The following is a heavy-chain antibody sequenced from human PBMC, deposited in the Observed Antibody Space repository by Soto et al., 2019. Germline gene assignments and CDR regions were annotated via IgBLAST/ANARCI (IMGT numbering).Heavy chain of an antibody. J-gene: IGHJ6*02. V-gene: IGHV3-33*01. CDR3: ARELGATPPLYYYGMDV. D-gene: IGHD1-26*01. Sequence: VQLVESGGGVVQPGRSLRLSCAASGFTFSSYGMHWVRQAPGKGLEWVAVIWYDGSNKYYADSVKGRFTISRDNSKNTLYLQMNSLRAEDTAVYYCARELGATPPLYYYGMDVWGQGTTVTVSS. CDR2: IWYDGSNK. CDR1: GFTFSSYG.